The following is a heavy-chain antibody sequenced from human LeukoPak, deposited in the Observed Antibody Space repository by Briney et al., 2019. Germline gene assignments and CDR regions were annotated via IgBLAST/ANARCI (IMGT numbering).Heavy chain of an antibody. CDR3: ARAGLSAAGDY. D-gene: IGHD6-13*01. CDR2: IWYDGSNQ. J-gene: IGHJ4*02. Sequence: GRSLRLSCAASGFTFSSYGMHWVRQAPGKGLEWVALIWYDGSNQYYADPVKGRFTISGDNSKNIVYLQMNSLRVEDTALYYCARAGLSAAGDYWGRGTLVTVSS. V-gene: IGHV3-33*01. CDR1: GFTFSSYG.